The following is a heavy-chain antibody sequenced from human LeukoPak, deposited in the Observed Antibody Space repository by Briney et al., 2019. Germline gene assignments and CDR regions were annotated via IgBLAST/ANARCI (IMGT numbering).Heavy chain of an antibody. CDR3: ASSSTYYYYGMDV. CDR2: ISYDGSNK. D-gene: IGHD6-6*01. CDR1: GFTFSSYA. J-gene: IGHJ6*02. Sequence: GGSLRLSCAASGFTFSSYAMHWVRQAPGKGLEWVAVISYDGSNKYYADSVKGRFTISRDNSKNTLYLQMNSLRAEDTAVYYCASSSTYYYYGMDVWGQGTTVTVSS. V-gene: IGHV3-30-3*01.